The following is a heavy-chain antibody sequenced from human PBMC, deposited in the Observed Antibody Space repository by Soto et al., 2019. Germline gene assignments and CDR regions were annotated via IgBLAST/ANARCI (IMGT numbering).Heavy chain of an antibody. Sequence: QVGLLQSGAEVKEPGSSVRVSCEVSGSTFNNFAFSWARQAPGNGPEWMGGIVVISNTADYSQRFQDVVTITADTSAPTLYMVLWSLTFEDTAVYYCARAIKRWEVHYYFDYWCQGTLVTISS. J-gene: IGHJ4*02. CDR2: IVVISNTA. V-gene: IGHV1-69*06. D-gene: IGHD1-26*01. CDR3: ARAIKRWEVHYYFDY. CDR1: GSTFNNFA.